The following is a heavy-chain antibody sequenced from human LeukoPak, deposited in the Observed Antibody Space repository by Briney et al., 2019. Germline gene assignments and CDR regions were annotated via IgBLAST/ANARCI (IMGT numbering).Heavy chain of an antibody. J-gene: IGHJ4*02. CDR1: GFTFSSYG. Sequence: PGRSLRLSCAASGFTFSSYGMYWVRQAPGKGLEWVAVIRYDGSNKYYADSVKGRFTISRDNSKNTLYLQMNSLRVEDTAVYYCAKGPPADDAVDQGNFDYWGQGTLVTVSS. CDR3: AKGPPADDAVDQGNFDY. D-gene: IGHD6-19*01. V-gene: IGHV3-33*06. CDR2: IRYDGSNK.